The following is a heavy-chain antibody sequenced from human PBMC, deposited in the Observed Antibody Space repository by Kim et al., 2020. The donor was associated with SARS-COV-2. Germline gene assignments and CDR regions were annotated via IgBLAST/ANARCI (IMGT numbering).Heavy chain of an antibody. CDR1: GHTFSSYA. CDR3: ANSMRYGVISAFDL. Sequence: ASVKVSCKASGHTFSSYAMNWVRQAPGQGLEWMGWINTNTEKPTYAQGFTGRFVFALDTSVSTPYLQISSLKTEDTAVYYCANSMRYGVISAFDLWGQGTMVTVSS. J-gene: IGHJ3*01. D-gene: IGHD3-16*02. CDR2: INTNTEKP. V-gene: IGHV7-4-1*02.